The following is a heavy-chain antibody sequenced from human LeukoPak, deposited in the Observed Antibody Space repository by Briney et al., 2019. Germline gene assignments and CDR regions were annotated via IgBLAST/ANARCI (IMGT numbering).Heavy chain of an antibody. CDR1: GYTFTSYG. J-gene: IGHJ4*02. CDR3: ARNGYSSGWYRSVSYYFDY. CDR2: ISAYNGNT. V-gene: IGHV1-18*01. D-gene: IGHD6-19*01. Sequence: ASVTVSCKASGYTFTSYGISWVRQAPGQGLEWMGWISAYNGNTNYAQKLQGRVTMTTDTSTGTAYMELRSLRSDDTAVYYCARNGYSSGWYRSVSYYFDYWGQGTLVTVSS.